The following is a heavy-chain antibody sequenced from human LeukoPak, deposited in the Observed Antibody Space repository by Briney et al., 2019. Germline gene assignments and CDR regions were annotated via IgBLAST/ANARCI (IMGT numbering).Heavy chain of an antibody. D-gene: IGHD1-7*01. V-gene: IGHV1-2*02. Sequence: ASVKVSCKASGYSFTGYYMHWVRQAPGHGLEWMGWLNPNSGVTKYAQKSQGRVTMTRDTSISTAYMELSSLRSDDTAVYYCAREDNWNYDYWGQGTLVTVSS. J-gene: IGHJ4*02. CDR1: GYSFTGYY. CDR3: AREDNWNYDY. CDR2: LNPNSGVT.